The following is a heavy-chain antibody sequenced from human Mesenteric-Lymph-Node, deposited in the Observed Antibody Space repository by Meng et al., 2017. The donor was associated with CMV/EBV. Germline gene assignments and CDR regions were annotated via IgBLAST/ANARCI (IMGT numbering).Heavy chain of an antibody. J-gene: IGHJ4*02. CDR2: ISSSGRSDI. CDR1: GVAVSSYN. Sequence: SGVAVSSYNMNWVRQAPGKGLEWVASISSSGRSDIHYTDSVKGRFTISRDNAKNSLNLQMGSLRPEDMAVYYCASGTHCSSTTCYNYWGQGTLVTVSS. V-gene: IGHV3-21*01. D-gene: IGHD2-2*02. CDR3: ASGTHCSSTTCYNY.